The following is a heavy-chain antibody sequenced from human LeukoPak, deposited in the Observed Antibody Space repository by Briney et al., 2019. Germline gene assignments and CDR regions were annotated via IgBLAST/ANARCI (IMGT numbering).Heavy chain of an antibody. V-gene: IGHV4-39*01. D-gene: IGHD3/OR15-3a*01. CDR2: IYYTGTT. CDR3: ARQEIGLRSFDP. Sequence: PSETLSLTCTVSGGSISSSLYHWGWIRQPPGKNLEWLGSIYYTGTTHYNPSLKSRVTISGATSKNQFSRNLSSVTAADTAVYYCARQEIGLRSFDPWGQGTLVTVSS. J-gene: IGHJ5*02. CDR1: GGSISSSLYH.